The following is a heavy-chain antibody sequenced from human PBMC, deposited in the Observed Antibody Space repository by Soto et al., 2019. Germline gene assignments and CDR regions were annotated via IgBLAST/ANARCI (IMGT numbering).Heavy chain of an antibody. CDR2: INEVESEK. CDR1: GFTFSSFW. Sequence: AGASLRLSCAASGFTFSSFWVGWVRQGPGKGLEWVANINEVESEKYYVDSVKGRFTISRDNAKNSLYLQMNSLRAEDTAVYYCARYGLSGTFDYWGQGTLVTVSS. D-gene: IGHD1-7*01. V-gene: IGHV3-7*03. CDR3: ARYGLSGTFDY. J-gene: IGHJ4*02.